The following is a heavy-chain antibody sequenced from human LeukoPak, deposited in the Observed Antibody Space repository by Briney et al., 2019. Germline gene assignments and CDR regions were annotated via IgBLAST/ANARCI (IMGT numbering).Heavy chain of an antibody. CDR3: AREVGTTRWFDP. CDR1: GSSISNYY. D-gene: IGHD1/OR15-1a*01. CDR2: IHTSVNT. V-gene: IGHV4-4*07. Sequence: SETLSLTCNVSGSSISNYYWTWIRQPAGKGLEWIGRIHTSVNTNYNPSLNSRVTMSVDTSKNQFSLRFNSVTAADTAVYYCAREVGTTRWFDPWGQGTLVTVSS. J-gene: IGHJ5*02.